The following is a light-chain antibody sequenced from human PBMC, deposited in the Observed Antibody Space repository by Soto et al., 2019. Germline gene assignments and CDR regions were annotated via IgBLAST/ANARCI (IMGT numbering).Light chain of an antibody. CDR2: EGT. J-gene: IGLJ1*01. CDR1: SRDVRSYNL. V-gene: IGLV2-23*01. Sequence: QSALTQPASVSGSPGQSITISCTGTSRDVRSYNLVSWYQQHPGNAPKLIIYEGTKRPSGVSYLFSGSKSGNTASLTISGLQEEDEGDYHCCSFAGSSTYVFGTGTKLTLL. CDR3: CSFAGSSTYV.